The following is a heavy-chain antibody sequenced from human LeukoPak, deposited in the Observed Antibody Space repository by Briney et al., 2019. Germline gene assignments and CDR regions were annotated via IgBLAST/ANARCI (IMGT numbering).Heavy chain of an antibody. CDR2: FDPEDGET. V-gene: IGHV1-24*01. CDR1: GYTLTELS. D-gene: IGHD6-19*01. Sequence: ASVKVSCKVSGYTLTELSMHWVRQAPGKGLEWMGGFDPEDGETIYAQKFQGRVTMTEDTSTDTAYMELSSLRSEDTAVYYCATPKEGDSSGFQPGWDWGQGTLVTVSS. CDR3: ATPKEGDSSGFQPGWD. J-gene: IGHJ4*02.